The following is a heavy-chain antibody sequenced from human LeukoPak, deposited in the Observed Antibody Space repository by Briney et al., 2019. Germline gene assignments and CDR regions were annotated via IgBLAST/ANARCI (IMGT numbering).Heavy chain of an antibody. Sequence: ASVKVSCKASGGIFSSYAISWVRQAPGQGLEWMAWISASNGNTNYAEKFQGRVNMTTDTSTSTAYMDLRNLTSDDTAVYYCARHLNYWSGYPPDYWGQGTLVTVSS. CDR2: ISASNGNT. D-gene: IGHD3-3*01. CDR3: ARHLNYWSGYPPDY. CDR1: GGIFSSYA. J-gene: IGHJ4*02. V-gene: IGHV1-18*01.